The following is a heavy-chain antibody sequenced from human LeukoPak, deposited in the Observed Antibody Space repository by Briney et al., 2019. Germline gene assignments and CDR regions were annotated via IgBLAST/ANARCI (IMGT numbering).Heavy chain of an antibody. CDR1: GFTFSSYA. V-gene: IGHV3-23*01. J-gene: IGHJ5*02. D-gene: IGHD3-22*01. CDR3: AKGSKGWYYYDSSGENWFDP. Sequence: PGGSLRLSCAASGFTFSSYAMSWVRQAPGKGLEWVSAISGSGGSTYYADSVKGRSTISRDNSKNTLYLQMNSLRAEDTAVYYCAKGSKGWYYYDSSGENWFDPWGQGTLVTVSS. CDR2: ISGSGGST.